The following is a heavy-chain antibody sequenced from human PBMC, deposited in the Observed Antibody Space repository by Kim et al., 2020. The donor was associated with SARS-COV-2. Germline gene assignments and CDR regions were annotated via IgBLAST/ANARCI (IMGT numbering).Heavy chain of an antibody. D-gene: IGHD1-1*01. CDR1: GFTFSSYS. J-gene: IGHJ6*02. CDR3: ARVGYKRDGYNSYYYYYGMDV. Sequence: GGSLRLSCAASGFTFSSYSMNWVRQAPGKGLEWVSSISSSSSYIYYADSVKGRFTISRDNAKNSLYLQMNSLRAEDTAVYYCARVGYKRDGYNSYYYYYGMDVWGQGTTVTVSS. V-gene: IGHV3-21*01. CDR2: ISSSSSYI.